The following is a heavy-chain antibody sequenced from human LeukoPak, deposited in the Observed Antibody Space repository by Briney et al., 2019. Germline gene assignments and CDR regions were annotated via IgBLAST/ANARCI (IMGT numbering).Heavy chain of an antibody. D-gene: IGHD2-15*01. V-gene: IGHV4-34*01. Sequence: SETLSLTCAVYGGFFSGYYWSWIRQPPGKGLEWIGEINHSGSTNYNPSLKSRVTISVDTSKNQFSLKLSSVTAADTAVYYCARDIVVARDAFDIWGQGTMVTVSS. CDR3: ARDIVVARDAFDI. CDR1: GGFFSGYY. CDR2: INHSGST. J-gene: IGHJ3*02.